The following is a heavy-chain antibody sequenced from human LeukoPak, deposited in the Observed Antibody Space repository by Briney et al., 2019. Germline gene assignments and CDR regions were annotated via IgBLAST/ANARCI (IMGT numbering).Heavy chain of an antibody. CDR1: GYPFNSYD. CDR3: ARLVGCGSTNCYSPDNWFDP. D-gene: IGHD2-2*01. CDR2: INPNSGST. Sequence: GASVMVSCKASGYPFNSYDINWVRQATGHGLEWMGWINPNSGSTDSAQKFQGRVTMTANTSISTAYMELNNLRSEDTAVYYCARLVGCGSTNCYSPDNWFDPWDQGTLVTVSS. J-gene: IGHJ5*02. V-gene: IGHV1-8*01.